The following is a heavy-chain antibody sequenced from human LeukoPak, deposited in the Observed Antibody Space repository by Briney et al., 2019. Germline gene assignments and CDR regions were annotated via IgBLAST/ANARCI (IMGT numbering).Heavy chain of an antibody. D-gene: IGHD6-13*01. J-gene: IGHJ4*02. CDR2: ISSSRSYI. CDR1: GFTFSSYS. V-gene: IGHV3-21*01. CDR3: ARFIAAPYYFDY. Sequence: GGSLRLSCAASGFTFSSYSMNWVRKAPGKGLDWVPFISSSRSYIYYADSVKGRFTISRDNAKNSLYLQMNSLRAEDTAVYYCARFIAAPYYFDYWGRGTLVTVSS.